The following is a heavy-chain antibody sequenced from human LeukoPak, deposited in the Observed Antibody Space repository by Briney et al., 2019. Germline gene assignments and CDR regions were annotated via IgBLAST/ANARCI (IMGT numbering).Heavy chain of an antibody. CDR2: INHSGST. D-gene: IGHD1-1*01. J-gene: IGHJ4*02. CDR1: GGSFSGYY. Sequence: PSETLSLTCAVYGGSFSGYYWSWIRQPPGKGLEWIGEINHSGSTNYNPSLKSRVTISVDTSKNQFSLKLSSVTAADTAVYYCARRVGDNWNLYWAAKGIPFDYWGQGTLVTVSS. V-gene: IGHV4-34*01. CDR3: ARRVGDNWNLYWAAKGIPFDY.